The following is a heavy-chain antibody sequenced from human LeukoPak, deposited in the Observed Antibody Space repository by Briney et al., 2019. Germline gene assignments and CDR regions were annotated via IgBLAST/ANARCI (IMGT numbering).Heavy chain of an antibody. CDR1: GFTFSSYS. Sequence: PGGSLRLSCAASGFTFSSYSMNWVRQAPGKGLEWVSSISSSSSYIYYADSVKGRFTISRDHVKNSLYLQMNSLRAEDTAVYYCARGSGDKLRYFDWLLPTLIYYFDYWGQGTLVTVSS. J-gene: IGHJ4*02. CDR2: ISSSSSYI. CDR3: ARGSGDKLRYFDWLLPTLIYYFDY. V-gene: IGHV3-21*01. D-gene: IGHD3-9*01.